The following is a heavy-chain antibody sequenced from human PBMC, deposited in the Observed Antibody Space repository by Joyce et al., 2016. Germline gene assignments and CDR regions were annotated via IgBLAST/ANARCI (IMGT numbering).Heavy chain of an antibody. V-gene: IGHV3-30-3*01. CDR3: ARGVGYYDSTDHVSAPFDY. J-gene: IGHJ4*02. D-gene: IGHD3-22*01. CDR2: ISYDGNKK. CDR1: GFTFSLYA. Sequence: QVHLVESGGGVVQPGRYLRLSCSASGFTFSLYAMNWVRQAPGKGLEWVTFISYDGNKKSYADPVKGRFTISRDNSNNTVYLQVNNLKPDDTSIYYCARGVGYYDSTDHVSAPFDYWGQGTLVTVSS.